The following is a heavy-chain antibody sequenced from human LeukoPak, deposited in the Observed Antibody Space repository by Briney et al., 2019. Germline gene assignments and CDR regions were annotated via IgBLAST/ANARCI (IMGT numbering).Heavy chain of an antibody. V-gene: IGHV1-18*01. CDR1: GYTFTNSG. Sequence: GASVKVSCKTSGYTFTNSGINWVRQAPGQGLEWMGWISGHNGNTNYAQKLQGRVTMTTDTSTDTAYMELRSLRSDDTAVYYCARAGDRLYSDFWGQGTLVTVSS. CDR2: ISGHNGNT. D-gene: IGHD3-10*02. CDR3: ARAGDRLYSDF. J-gene: IGHJ4*02.